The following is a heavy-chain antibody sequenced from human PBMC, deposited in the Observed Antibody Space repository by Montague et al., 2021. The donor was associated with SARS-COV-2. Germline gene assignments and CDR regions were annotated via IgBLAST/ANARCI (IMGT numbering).Heavy chain of an antibody. J-gene: IGHJ2*01. CDR1: GDSITSSNW. Sequence: SETLSLTCVVSGDSITSSNWWSWVRQPPGKGLEWIGEISRSGPTNYSPPLRSRVTMSIDTVKNYFSLTVTSVTAADTAVYYCARRGSWGLYWYFDLWGRGALVTVSS. CDR2: ISRSGPT. CDR3: ARRGSWGLYWYFDL. V-gene: IGHV4/OR15-8*02. D-gene: IGHD1-26*01.